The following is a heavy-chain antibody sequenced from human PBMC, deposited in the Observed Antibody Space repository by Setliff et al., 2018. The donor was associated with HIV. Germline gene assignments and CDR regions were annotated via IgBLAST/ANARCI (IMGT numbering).Heavy chain of an antibody. CDR3: ARVTTPGYSSGWYYFDY. Sequence: SETLSLTCTVSGGSITSSSYYWGWIRQPPGKGLEWIGNIYYSGSTYKNPSLKSRVTMSVDTSKEQFSLKLSSVTAADTAVYYCARVTTPGYSSGWYYFDYWGQGTLVTVSS. J-gene: IGHJ4*02. V-gene: IGHV4-39*07. CDR2: IYYSGST. CDR1: GGSITSSSYY. D-gene: IGHD6-19*01.